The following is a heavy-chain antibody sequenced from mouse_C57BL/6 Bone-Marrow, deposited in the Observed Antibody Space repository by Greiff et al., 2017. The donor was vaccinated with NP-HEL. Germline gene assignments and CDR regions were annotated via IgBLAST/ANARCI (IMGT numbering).Heavy chain of an antibody. V-gene: IGHV1-26*01. CDR1: GYTFTDYY. CDR2: INPNNGGT. J-gene: IGHJ3*01. CDR3: ARCYDGYFPGPWFAY. Sequence: VQLQQSGPELVKPGASVKISCKASGYTFTDYYMNWVKQSHGKSLEWIGDINPNNGGTSYNQKFKGKATLTVDKSSSTAYMELRSLTSEDSAVYYCARCYDGYFPGPWFAYWGQGTLVTVSA. D-gene: IGHD2-3*01.